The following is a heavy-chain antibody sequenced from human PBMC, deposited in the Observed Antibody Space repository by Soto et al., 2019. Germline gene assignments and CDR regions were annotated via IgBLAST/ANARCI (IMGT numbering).Heavy chain of an antibody. CDR2: IYYSGST. V-gene: IGHV4-39*02. J-gene: IGHJ6*03. CDR1: GGSISSSSYY. CDR3: ARDPRYYYYYYMDV. Sequence: QLQLQESGPGLVKPSETLSLTCTVSGGSISSSSYYWGWIRQPPGKGLEWIGSIYYSGSTYYNPSLKSRVTIYVDTSKNQFSLKLSSVTAADTAVYYCARDPRYYYYYYMDVWGKGTTVTVSS.